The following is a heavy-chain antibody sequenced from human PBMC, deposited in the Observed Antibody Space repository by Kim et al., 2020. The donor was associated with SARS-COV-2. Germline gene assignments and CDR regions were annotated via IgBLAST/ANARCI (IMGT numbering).Heavy chain of an antibody. V-gene: IGHV4-34*01. D-gene: IGHD6-13*01. CDR1: GGSFSGYY. Sequence: SETLSLTCAVYGGSFSGYYWSWIRQPPGKGLEWIGEINHSGSTNYNPSLKSRVTISVDTSKNQFSLKLSSVTAADTAVYYCARVQRQRSSWYYWFDPWGQGTLVTVSS. CDR2: INHSGST. J-gene: IGHJ5*02. CDR3: ARVQRQRSSWYYWFDP.